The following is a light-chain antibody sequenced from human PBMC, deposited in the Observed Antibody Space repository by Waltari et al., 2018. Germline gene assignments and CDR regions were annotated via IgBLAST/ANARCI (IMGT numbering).Light chain of an antibody. CDR2: GAS. J-gene: IGKJ5*01. CDR1: QSVSSSH. CDR3: QQYGSSPLT. Sequence: EIVLTQSPGTLSLSPGERATLSCRASQSVSSSHLAGYQQKPGQAPRPLMYGASSRATGIPDRFGGSGSATDFTLTISRLEPEDFAVYYCQQYGSSPLTFGQGTRLEIK. V-gene: IGKV3-20*01.